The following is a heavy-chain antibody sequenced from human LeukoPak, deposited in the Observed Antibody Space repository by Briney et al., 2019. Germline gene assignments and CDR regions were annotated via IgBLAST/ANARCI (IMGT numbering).Heavy chain of an antibody. V-gene: IGHV1-18*01. CDR2: ISTYNGNT. Sequence: GASVKVSCKASGYTFTSYGISWVRQAPGQGLEWMGWISTYNGNTNYAQKLQGRVTMTTDTSTSTAYMELRSLRSDDTAVYYCARDPYYYGSGSYYGDYWGQGTLVTVSS. CDR1: GYTFTSYG. D-gene: IGHD3-10*01. CDR3: ARDPYYYGSGSYYGDY. J-gene: IGHJ4*02.